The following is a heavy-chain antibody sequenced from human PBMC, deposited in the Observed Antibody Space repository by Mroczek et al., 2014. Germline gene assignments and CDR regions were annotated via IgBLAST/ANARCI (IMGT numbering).Heavy chain of an antibody. CDR2: IYYSGST. V-gene: IGHV4-59*01. J-gene: IGHJ5*02. CDR3: ARGRSNIVVVVAAYFDWFDP. CDR1: GGSISSYY. Sequence: QVQLVESGPGLVKPSETLSLTCTVSGGSISSYYWSWIRQPPGKGLEWIGYIYYSGSTNYNPSLKSRVTISVDTSKNQFSLKLSSVTAADTAVYYCARGRSNIVVVVAAYFDWFDPVGPGTLVTVSS. D-gene: IGHD2-15*01.